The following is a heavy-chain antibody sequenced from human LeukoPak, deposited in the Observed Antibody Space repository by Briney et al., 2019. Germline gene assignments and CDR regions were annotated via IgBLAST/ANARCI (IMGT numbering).Heavy chain of an antibody. CDR3: AKDLPFGVVIYFDY. Sequence: GGSLRLSCAASGFTFSIYAISWVRQAPGKGLEWVSAISGSGGSTYYADSVKGRFTISRDNSKNTLYLQMNSLRAEDTAVYYCAKDLPFGVVIYFDYWGQGTLVTVSS. D-gene: IGHD3-3*01. J-gene: IGHJ4*02. V-gene: IGHV3-23*01. CDR1: GFTFSIYA. CDR2: ISGSGGST.